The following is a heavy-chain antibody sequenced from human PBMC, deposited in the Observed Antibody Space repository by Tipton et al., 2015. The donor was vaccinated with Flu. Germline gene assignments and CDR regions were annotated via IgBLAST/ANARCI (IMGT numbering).Heavy chain of an antibody. CDR1: GGSISSYY. D-gene: IGHD3-22*01. CDR2: IYYSGST. CDR3: ARLYYYDSSGYYYGGLVDP. V-gene: IGHV4-59*01. Sequence: TLSLTCTVSGGSISSYYWSWIRQPPGKGLEWIGYIYYSGSTNYNPSLKSRVTISVDTSKNQFSLKLTSVTAADTAVYYCARLYYYDSSGYYYGGLVDPWGEGILVVVSA. J-gene: IGHJ5*02.